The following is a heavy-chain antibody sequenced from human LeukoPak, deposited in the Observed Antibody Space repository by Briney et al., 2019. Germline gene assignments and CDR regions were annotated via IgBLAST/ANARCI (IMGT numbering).Heavy chain of an antibody. V-gene: IGHV4-4*07. D-gene: IGHD2-2*01. Sequence: PSETLSLTCTVSGGSISSYYWSWIRQPAGKGLEWIGRIYTSGSTNYNPSLKSRVTMSVDTSKNQFSLKLSSVTAADTAVYYCARERRPAYCSSTSCKRGTFDYWGQGTLVTVSS. J-gene: IGHJ4*02. CDR1: GGSISSYY. CDR2: IYTSGST. CDR3: ARERRPAYCSSTSCKRGTFDY.